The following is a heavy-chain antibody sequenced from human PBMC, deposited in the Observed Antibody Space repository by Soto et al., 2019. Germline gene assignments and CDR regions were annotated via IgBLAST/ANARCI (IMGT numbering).Heavy chain of an antibody. D-gene: IGHD2-15*01. V-gene: IGHV1-69*01. CDR1: GGTFSSYA. J-gene: IGHJ6*02. CDR3: ARGRVVVVVAADYYYYGMDV. CDR2: SIPIFGTA. Sequence: QVQLVQSGAEVKKPGSSVKVSCKASGGTFSSYAISWVRQAPGQGLEWMGGSIPIFGTANYAQKFQGRVTITADESTSTAYMELSSLRSEDTAVYYCARGRVVVVVAADYYYYGMDVWGQGTTVTVSS.